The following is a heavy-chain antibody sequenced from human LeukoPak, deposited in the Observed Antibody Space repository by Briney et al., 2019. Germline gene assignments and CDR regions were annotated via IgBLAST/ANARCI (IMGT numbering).Heavy chain of an antibody. CDR1: GFTVSSNY. CDR3: ARGLKTGSGLYCFDY. V-gene: IGHV3-53*01. CDR2: IYSGGST. J-gene: IGHJ4*02. Sequence: GGFLRLSCAASGFTVSSNYMSWVRQAPGKGLEWVSVIYSGGSTYYADSVKGRFTISRDNSKNTLYLQMSSLRAEDTAVYYCARGLKTGSGLYCFDYWGQGTLVTVSS. D-gene: IGHD6-19*01.